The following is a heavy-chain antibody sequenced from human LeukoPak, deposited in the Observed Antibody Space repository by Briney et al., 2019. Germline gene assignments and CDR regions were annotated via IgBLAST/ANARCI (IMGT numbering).Heavy chain of an antibody. J-gene: IGHJ4*02. V-gene: IGHV3-30*07. CDR3: AKGSVVGATTVFVYSDY. D-gene: IGHD1-26*01. CDR1: GFTFSSYA. Sequence: GRSLRLSCAASGFTFSSYAMHWVRQAPGKGLEWVAVISYDGSNKYYADSVKGRFTISRDNSKNTLYLQMNSLRAEDTAVYYCAKGSVVGATTVFVYSDYWGQGTLVTVSS. CDR2: ISYDGSNK.